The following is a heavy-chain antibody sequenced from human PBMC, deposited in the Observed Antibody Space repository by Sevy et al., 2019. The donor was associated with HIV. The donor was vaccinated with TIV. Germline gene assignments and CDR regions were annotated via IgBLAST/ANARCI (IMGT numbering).Heavy chain of an antibody. V-gene: IGHV3-48*02. Sequence: GPLRLSCAASGFSFSSSKMNWVRQAPGKGLEWVSYISGDSLTIYYADSVRGRFTISRDNAKSSLYLQMNSQRDEDTAVYYCARGYYYAMDVWGQGTTVTVSS. CDR3: ARGYYYAMDV. CDR2: ISGDSLTI. J-gene: IGHJ6*02. CDR1: GFSFSSSK.